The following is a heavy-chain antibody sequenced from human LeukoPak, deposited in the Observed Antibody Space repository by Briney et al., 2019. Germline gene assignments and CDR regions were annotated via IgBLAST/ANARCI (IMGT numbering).Heavy chain of an antibody. CDR3: AKGTTRRITIFGVVRGGPNFDY. V-gene: IGHV3-23*01. J-gene: IGHJ4*02. D-gene: IGHD3-3*01. CDR1: GFTFSSYA. CDR2: ISGSGGST. Sequence: TGGSLRLSCAASGFTFSSYATSWVRQAPGKGLEWVSAISGSGGSTYYADSVKGRFTISRDNSKNTLYLQMNSLRAEDTAVYYCAKGTTRRITIFGVVRGGPNFDYWGQGTLVTVSS.